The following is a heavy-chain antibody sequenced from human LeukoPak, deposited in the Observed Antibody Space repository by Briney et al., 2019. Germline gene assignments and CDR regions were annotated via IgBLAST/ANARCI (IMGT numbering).Heavy chain of an antibody. V-gene: IGHV1-24*01. CDR2: FDPEDGET. D-gene: IGHD6-19*01. CDR1: GYTLTELS. Sequence: ASVKVSCKVSGYTLTELSMHWVRQAPGKGLEWMGGFDPEDGETIYAQKFQGRVTMTEDTSTDTAYMELSSLRSEDTAVYYCARDSSGWYTADYWGQGTLVTVSS. CDR3: ARDSSGWYTADY. J-gene: IGHJ4*02.